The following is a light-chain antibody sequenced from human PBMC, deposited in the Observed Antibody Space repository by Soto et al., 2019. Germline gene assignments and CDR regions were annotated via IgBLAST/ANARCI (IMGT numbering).Light chain of an antibody. CDR2: EVS. J-gene: IGLJ1*01. Sequence: QPVLTQLASVSGSPGQSITISCSGTSSDVGGFDYVSWYQHHPGKAPQLMIFEVSSRPSGVSHRFSGSKSGNTASLTISGLQAEDEADYYCSSHTNTGTYVFGTGTKLTVL. V-gene: IGLV2-14*01. CDR3: SSHTNTGTYV. CDR1: SSDVGGFDY.